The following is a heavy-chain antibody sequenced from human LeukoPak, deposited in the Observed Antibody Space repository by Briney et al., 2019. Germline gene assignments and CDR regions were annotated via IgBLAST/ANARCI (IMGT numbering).Heavy chain of an antibody. V-gene: IGHV1-69*05. D-gene: IGHD6-6*01. J-gene: IGHJ4*02. CDR3: ARGHSSSSFDS. CDR1: GGTFNSFA. CDR2: SIPILGTA. Sequence: SVKVSCKASGGTFNSFAISWLRQAPGQGPEWMGVSIPILGTADLAQKFQGRVIITRDESTSTAYMDLSGLRFEDTAVYYCARGHSSSSFDSWGQGTLVTVSS.